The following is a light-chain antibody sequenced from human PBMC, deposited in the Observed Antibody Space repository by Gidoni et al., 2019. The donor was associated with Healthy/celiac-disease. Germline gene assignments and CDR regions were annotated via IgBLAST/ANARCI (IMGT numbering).Light chain of an antibody. CDR1: QGISSS. Sequence: DIQLTQSPSFLSASVGDRVTITCRVSQGISSSLAWYQQKPGKAPKLLIYAASTLQSGVPSRFSGSGSGTEFTLTISSLQPEDFATYYCQQLNSYPPVTFGGGTKVEIK. V-gene: IGKV1-9*01. J-gene: IGKJ4*01. CDR2: AAS. CDR3: QQLNSYPPVT.